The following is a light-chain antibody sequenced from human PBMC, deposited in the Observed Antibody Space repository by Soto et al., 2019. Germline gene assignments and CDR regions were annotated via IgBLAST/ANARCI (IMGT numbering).Light chain of an antibody. Sequence: QSVLTQPASVSGSPGQSITISCTGTSSDVGGYNFVSWYQQHPGKAPKLMIYDVTNRHSGVSNRFSGSKSGNTASLTISGLQAEDEADYYCSSCRSSSTLVFGGGTKVTVL. CDR2: DVT. V-gene: IGLV2-14*01. CDR1: SSDVGGYNF. J-gene: IGLJ2*01. CDR3: SSCRSSSTLV.